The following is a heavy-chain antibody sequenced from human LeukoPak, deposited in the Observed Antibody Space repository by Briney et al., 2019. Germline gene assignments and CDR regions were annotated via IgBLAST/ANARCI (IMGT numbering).Heavy chain of an antibody. V-gene: IGHV3-30*19. J-gene: IGHJ3*02. D-gene: IGHD3-3*01. Sequence: GGSLRLSCVASGFTFSSYGMHRVRQAPGKGLEWVAVISYDGNNKYYADSVKGRFTISRDNSKNTLYLQMNGLRAEDTAVYYCARGHQREYYDFWSGSSGAFDIWGQGTMVTVSS. CDR2: ISYDGNNK. CDR1: GFTFSSYG. CDR3: ARGHQREYYDFWSGSSGAFDI.